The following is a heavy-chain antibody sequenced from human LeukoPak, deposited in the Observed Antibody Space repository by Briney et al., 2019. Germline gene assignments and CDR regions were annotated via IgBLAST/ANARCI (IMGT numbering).Heavy chain of an antibody. D-gene: IGHD3-3*01. CDR2: IYYSGST. V-gene: IGHV4-39*07. Sequence: PSETLSLTCTVSGGSISSSSYYWGWIRQPPGKGLEWIGSIYYSGSTYYNPSLKSRVTISVDTSKNQFSLKLSSVTAADTAVYYCARVYGDYDFWSPSPRFDPCGQGTLVTVSS. CDR1: GGSISSSSYY. J-gene: IGHJ5*02. CDR3: ARVYGDYDFWSPSPRFDP.